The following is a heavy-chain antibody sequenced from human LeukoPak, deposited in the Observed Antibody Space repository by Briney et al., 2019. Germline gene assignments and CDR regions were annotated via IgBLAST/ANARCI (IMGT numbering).Heavy chain of an antibody. J-gene: IGHJ4*02. CDR3: AKDDVAMVRGVIID. V-gene: IGHV3-30*02. CDR1: GFTFSSYG. D-gene: IGHD3-10*01. Sequence: GGSLRLSCAASGFTFSSYGMHWVRQAPGKGLEWVAFIRYDGSNKYYADSVKGRFTVSRDNSKNTVYLQMNSLRVEDTATYFCAKDDVAMVRGVIIDWGQGTLVTVSS. CDR2: IRYDGSNK.